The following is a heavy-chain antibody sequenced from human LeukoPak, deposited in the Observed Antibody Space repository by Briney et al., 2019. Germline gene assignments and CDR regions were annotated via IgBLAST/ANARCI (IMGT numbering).Heavy chain of an antibody. CDR2: IKSKTDGGTT. D-gene: IGHD1-26*01. CDR3: ARDEQGCGPRRGCRVGLVDY. CDR1: GFAFSNAW. V-gene: IGHV3-15*01. Sequence: GGSLRLSCAASGFAFSNAWMSWVRQAPGKGLEWVGRIKSKTDGGTTDYAAPVKGRFTISRDDSKNTLYLQMNSLRAEDTAVYYCARDEQGCGPRRGCRVGLVDYWGQGTLVTVSS. J-gene: IGHJ4*02.